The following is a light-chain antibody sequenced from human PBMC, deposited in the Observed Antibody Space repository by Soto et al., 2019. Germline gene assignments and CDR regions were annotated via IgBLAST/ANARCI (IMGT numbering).Light chain of an antibody. V-gene: IGKV1-39*01. Sequence: DIPMTQSPSSLSASVGDSVTITCRATQTIRTYLNWYQQKPGKGPKLLIYAASSLQSGVPSRFSGSGSGTDFTLTINSLQPDDFATYYCQQSYSDPWTFGQGTKVEIK. CDR2: AAS. CDR1: QTIRTY. J-gene: IGKJ1*01. CDR3: QQSYSDPWT.